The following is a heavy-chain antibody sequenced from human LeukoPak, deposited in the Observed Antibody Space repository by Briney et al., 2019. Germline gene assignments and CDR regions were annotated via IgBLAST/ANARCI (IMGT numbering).Heavy chain of an antibody. J-gene: IGHJ4*02. V-gene: IGHV4-30-2*01. D-gene: IGHD4-23*01. Sequence: SQTLSLTCAVSGGSISSGGYSWSWIRQPPGKGLEWIGYIYHSGSTYYNPSPESRVTISVDRSKNQFSLKLSSVTAADTAVYYCASGGGNPRYYFDYWGQGTLVTVSS. CDR2: IYHSGST. CDR1: GGSISSGGYS. CDR3: ASGGGNPRYYFDY.